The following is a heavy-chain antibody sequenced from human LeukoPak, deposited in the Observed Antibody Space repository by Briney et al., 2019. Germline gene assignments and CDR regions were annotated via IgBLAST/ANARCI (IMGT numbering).Heavy chain of an antibody. Sequence: PGGSLRLSCAVSGITLSNYAMSWVRQAPGKGLEWVAGISGSGGGTNYADSVKGRFTISRDNSKNTLDLQMNNLRVDDTAVYFCAKRGVVIRVILVGFHKEAYYFDSWGQGALVTVSS. V-gene: IGHV3-23*01. J-gene: IGHJ4*02. D-gene: IGHD3-22*01. CDR2: ISGSGGGT. CDR1: GITLSNYA. CDR3: AKRGVVIRVILVGFHKEAYYFDS.